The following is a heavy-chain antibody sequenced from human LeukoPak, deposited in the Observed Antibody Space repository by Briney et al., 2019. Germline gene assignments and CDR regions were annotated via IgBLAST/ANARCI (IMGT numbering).Heavy chain of an antibody. D-gene: IGHD3-3*01. V-gene: IGHV3-15*01. J-gene: IGHJ4*02. Sequence: KAGGSLRLSCAASGFTFTNAWMSWVRQSPGQGLEWFGRFKSKADGGTTDYAAPVKGRFFILRDDSKNRLFLQMNSLKTEDTAVYYCTSDLALRAYYGLYWGQGTLVTVSS. CDR2: FKSKADGGTT. CDR1: GFTFTNAW. CDR3: TSDLALRAYYGLY.